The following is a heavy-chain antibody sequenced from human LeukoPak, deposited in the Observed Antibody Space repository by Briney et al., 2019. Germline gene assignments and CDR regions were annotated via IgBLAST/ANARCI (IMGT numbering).Heavy chain of an antibody. J-gene: IGHJ4*02. CDR3: ASHSYYDRTPLDY. D-gene: IGHD3-22*01. CDR1: GFTFSSYW. CDR2: INSDGSST. V-gene: IGHV3-74*01. Sequence: QPGGSLRLSCAASGFTFSSYWTHWVRQAPGKGLVWVSRINSDGSSTSYADSVKGRFTISRDNAKNTLYLQMNSLRAEDTAVYYCASHSYYDRTPLDYWGQGTLVTVSS.